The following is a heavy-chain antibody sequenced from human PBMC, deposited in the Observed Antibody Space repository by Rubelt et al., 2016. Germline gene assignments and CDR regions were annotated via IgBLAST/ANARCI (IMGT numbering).Heavy chain of an antibody. CDR2: IYSGGST. CDR1: GFTFGDYA. CDR3: ARDQYDY. J-gene: IGHJ4*02. V-gene: IGHV3-66*01. Sequence: EVQLVESGGGLVQPGRSLRLSCTASGFTFGDYALSWFRQAPGKGLEWVSIIYSGGSTYYADSVKGRFTISRDNSKNTLYLQMNSLRAEDTAVYYCARDQYDYWGQGTLVTVSS.